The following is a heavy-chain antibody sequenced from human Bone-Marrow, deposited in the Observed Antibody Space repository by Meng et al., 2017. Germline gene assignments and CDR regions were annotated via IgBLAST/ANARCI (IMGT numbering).Heavy chain of an antibody. V-gene: IGHV4-34*01. CDR1: GGSFSGYY. CDR2: INHSGST. J-gene: IGHJ4*02. CDR3: ARGLVLRYFDWLLGGPPDY. D-gene: IGHD3-9*01. Sequence: SETLSLTCAVYGGSFSGYYWSWIRQPPGKGLEWIGEINHSGSTNYNPSLKSRVTISVDTCKNQFSLKLSSVTAADTAVYYCARGLVLRYFDWLLGGPPDYWGQGTLVTVSS.